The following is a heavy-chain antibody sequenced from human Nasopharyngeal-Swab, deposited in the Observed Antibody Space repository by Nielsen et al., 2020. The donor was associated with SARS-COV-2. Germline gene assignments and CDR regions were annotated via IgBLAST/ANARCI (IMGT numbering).Heavy chain of an antibody. CDR1: GFTFSSYW. CDR3: ARGGAAGLYYFDS. V-gene: IGHV3-74*01. D-gene: IGHD6-13*01. Sequence: GGSLTLSCAASGFTFSSYWMHWVRQAPGKGLVWVSRVKSDGSSPGYADSVKGRFTVSRDNAKNTLYLQLNSLTADDSAMYYCARGGAAGLYYFDSWGRGTLVTVSS. CDR2: VKSDGSSP. J-gene: IGHJ4*02.